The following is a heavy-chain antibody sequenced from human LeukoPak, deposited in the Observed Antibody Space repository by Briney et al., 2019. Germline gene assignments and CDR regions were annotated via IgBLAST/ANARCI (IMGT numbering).Heavy chain of an antibody. Sequence: GGSQRLSCAASGFTFSSYSMNWVRQAPGKGLEWVSSISSSSSYIYYADSVKGRFTISRDNAKNSLYLQMNSLRAEDTAVYYCARITMVRGVISPFDYWGQGTLVTVSS. V-gene: IGHV3-21*01. D-gene: IGHD3-10*01. J-gene: IGHJ4*02. CDR2: ISSSSSYI. CDR1: GFTFSSYS. CDR3: ARITMVRGVISPFDY.